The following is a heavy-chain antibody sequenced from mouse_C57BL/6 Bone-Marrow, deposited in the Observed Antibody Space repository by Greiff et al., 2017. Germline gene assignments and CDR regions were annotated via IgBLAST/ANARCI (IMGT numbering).Heavy chain of an antibody. D-gene: IGHD4-1*01. J-gene: IGHJ4*01. CDR3: ARLNWDYAMDY. CDR2: ISDGGSYT. Sequence: EVQVVESGGGLVKPGGSLKLSCAASGFTFSSYAMSWVRQTPEKRLEWVATISDGGSYTYYPDNVKGRFTISRDHAKNNLYLQMSHLKSEDTAMYYCARLNWDYAMDYWGQGTSGTVSS. CDR1: GFTFSSYA. V-gene: IGHV5-4*01.